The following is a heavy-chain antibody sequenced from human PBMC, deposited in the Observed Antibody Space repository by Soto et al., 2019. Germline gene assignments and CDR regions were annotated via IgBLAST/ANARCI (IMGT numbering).Heavy chain of an antibody. CDR2: TYDSGST. CDR1: GDSINSYS. D-gene: IGHD4-17*01. CDR3: ARXAGVRSPFDP. J-gene: IGHJ5*02. Sequence: PSEPLSLTCTVSGDSINSYSWTWIRQPPGKGLEWIGYTYDSGSTNYNPSLKSRVTISVDTSKNQFSLKLTSVTAADTAMYYCARXAGVRSPFDPWGQGTLVTVSS. V-gene: IGHV4-59*01.